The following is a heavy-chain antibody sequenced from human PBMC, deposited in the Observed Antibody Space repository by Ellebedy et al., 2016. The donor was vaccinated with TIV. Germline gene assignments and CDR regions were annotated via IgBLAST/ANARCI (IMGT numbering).Heavy chain of an antibody. CDR2: IYPGDSDT. V-gene: IGHV5-51*01. D-gene: IGHD1-26*01. CDR1: GYSFTSYW. Sequence: PGGSLRLSCKGSGYSFTSYWIGWVRQMPGKGLEWMGIIYPGDSDTRYSPSFQGQVTISADKSISTAYLQWSSLKASDSAMYYCAKSMVGAISYWLDPWGQGTLVTVSS. CDR3: AKSMVGAISYWLDP. J-gene: IGHJ5*02.